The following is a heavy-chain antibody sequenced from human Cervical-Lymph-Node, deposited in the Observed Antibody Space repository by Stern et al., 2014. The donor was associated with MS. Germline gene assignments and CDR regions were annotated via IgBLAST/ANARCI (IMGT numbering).Heavy chain of an antibody. CDR1: GFPLTASGVG. CDR3: VAQVLTNTFEV. J-gene: IGHJ3*01. CDR2: IFWDDDK. Sequence: ESGPTLVRPSETLTLTCSFSGFPLTASGVGVGWVRQPPGKALEWLALIFWDDDKRYSPSLKGRLTITKDTSKNQVVLSMSNMDPVDTATYYCVAQVLTNTFEVWGQGTLAIVSS. D-gene: IGHD2-8*01. V-gene: IGHV2-5*02.